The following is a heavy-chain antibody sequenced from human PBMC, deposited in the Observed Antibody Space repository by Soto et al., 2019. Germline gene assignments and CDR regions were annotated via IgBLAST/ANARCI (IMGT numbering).Heavy chain of an antibody. Sequence: GGSLRLSCAASGFTFSSYWMHWVRQAPGKGLVWVSRINSDGSSTSYADSVKGRFTISRDNAKNTLYLQMNSLRAEDTAVYYCASLYGGNHYFDYWGQGTLVTVSS. CDR3: ASLYGGNHYFDY. CDR1: GFTFSSYW. J-gene: IGHJ4*02. D-gene: IGHD4-17*01. V-gene: IGHV3-74*01. CDR2: INSDGSST.